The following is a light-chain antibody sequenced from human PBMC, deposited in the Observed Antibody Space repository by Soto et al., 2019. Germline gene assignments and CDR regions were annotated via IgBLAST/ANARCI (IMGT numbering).Light chain of an antibody. V-gene: IGKV1-9*01. Sequence: DIQLTQSPSFLSASVGDRVTITCRASQGIHSYLVWYQQKLGTAPKLLIYAASTLQSGVPSRFSGSGSGTEFTLPFSSLQPEDFATYFCQRSLSYPFTFDPGTTVDI. J-gene: IGKJ3*01. CDR2: AAS. CDR1: QGIHSY. CDR3: QRSLSYPFT.